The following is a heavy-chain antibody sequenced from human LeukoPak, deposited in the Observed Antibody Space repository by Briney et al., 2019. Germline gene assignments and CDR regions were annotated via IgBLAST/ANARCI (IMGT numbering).Heavy chain of an antibody. CDR1: GDSISTSNSY. CDR2: IKQDGSEK. D-gene: IGHD2-15*01. Sequence: PSETLSLTCAVSGDSISTSNSYWGWIRRPPGKGLEWVANIKQDGSEKYYVDSVKGRFTISRDNAKNSLYLQMNSLRAEDTAVYYCARGYCSGGSCYYADYFDYWGQGTLVTVSS. CDR3: ARGYCSGGSCYYADYFDY. V-gene: IGHV3-7*01. J-gene: IGHJ4*02.